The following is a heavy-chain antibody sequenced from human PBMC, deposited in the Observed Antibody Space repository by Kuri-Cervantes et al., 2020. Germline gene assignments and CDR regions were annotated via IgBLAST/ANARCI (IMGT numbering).Heavy chain of an antibody. CDR2: ISYDGSNK. CDR3: AKDPASSSWYRGGGWFDS. D-gene: IGHD6-13*01. CDR1: GFTFSSYA. J-gene: IGHJ5*01. Sequence: SLKISCAASGFTFSSYAMHWVRQAPGKGLEWVAVISYDGSNKYYADSVKGRFTISRDNSKNTLYLQMNSLRAEDTALYYCAKDPASSSWYRGGGWFDSWGQGTLVTVSS. V-gene: IGHV3-30*01.